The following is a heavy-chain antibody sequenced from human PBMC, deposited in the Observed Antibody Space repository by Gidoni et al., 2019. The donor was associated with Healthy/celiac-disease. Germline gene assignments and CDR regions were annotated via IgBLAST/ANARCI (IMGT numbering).Heavy chain of an antibody. V-gene: IGHV4-39*01. CDR3: ARQAHI. J-gene: IGHJ4*02. CDR1: GGSISSGSYY. Sequence: QLQLQESGPGLVKPWETLCLTCTVSGGSISSGSYYWGWIRQPPGQGLEWIGSMYYSVSNYYNPSLKTRVTISVDTSKNQYSLKLSSLTAADTAVYYCARQAHIWGQGIMVTVSS. CDR2: MYYSVSN.